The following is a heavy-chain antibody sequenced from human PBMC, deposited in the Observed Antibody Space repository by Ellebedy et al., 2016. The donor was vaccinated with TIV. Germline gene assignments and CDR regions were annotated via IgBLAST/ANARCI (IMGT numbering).Heavy chain of an antibody. CDR3: VRDGFGGYLFDY. CDR1: GFSFRSYE. V-gene: IGHV3-48*03. J-gene: IGHJ4*02. CDR2: IGGDGTAV. Sequence: PGGSLRLSCAASGFSFRSYEMNWVRQAPGKGLEWVADIGGDGTAVHYADSVKGRFTISRDNTENSLYLQMNSLRAEDTAVYYCVRDGFGGYLFDYWGRGALVTVSS. D-gene: IGHD5-12*01.